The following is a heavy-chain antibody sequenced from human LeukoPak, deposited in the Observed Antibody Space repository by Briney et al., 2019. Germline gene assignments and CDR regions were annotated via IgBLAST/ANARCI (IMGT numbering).Heavy chain of an antibody. V-gene: IGHV3-21*01. Sequence: GVSLRLSCAASGFAFSSFAMSWVRQAPGKGLEWVSSISSSSSYISYADSVKGRFTISRDNAKNSLDLQMNSLRAEDTAVYYCAIDRYSSGWYTFDYWGQGTLVTVSS. CDR3: AIDRYSSGWYTFDY. D-gene: IGHD6-19*01. CDR2: ISSSSSYI. J-gene: IGHJ4*02. CDR1: GFAFSSFA.